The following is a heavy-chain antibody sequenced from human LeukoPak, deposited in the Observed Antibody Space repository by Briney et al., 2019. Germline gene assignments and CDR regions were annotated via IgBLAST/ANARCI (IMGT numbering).Heavy chain of an antibody. CDR3: ARNQGDPSSWRPEVYYYYMDV. D-gene: IGHD6-13*01. CDR2: IYYSGST. Sequence: SETLSLTCTVSGYSISSGYYWSWIRPPPGKGLEWIGYIYYSGSTNYNPSLKSRVTISVDTSKNQFSLKLSSVTAADTAVYYCARNQGDPSSWRPEVYYYYMDVWGKGTTVTVSS. CDR1: GYSISSGYY. V-gene: IGHV4-61*01. J-gene: IGHJ6*03.